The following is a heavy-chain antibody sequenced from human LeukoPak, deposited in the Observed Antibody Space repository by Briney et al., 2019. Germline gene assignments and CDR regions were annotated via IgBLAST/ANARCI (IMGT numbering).Heavy chain of an antibody. CDR1: GASISSNKW. CDR3: ARGDYGDYHDAFDI. V-gene: IGHV4-4*02. D-gene: IGHD4-17*01. J-gene: IGHJ3*02. Sequence: SETLSLTCAVSGASISSNKWWNWVRQPPGKGLEWIGEMYHSGTTNYSPSLKSRVTISVDKSSNQFSLKLTSVTAADTAVYFCARGDYGDYHDAFDIWGQGTMVTVSS. CDR2: MYHSGTT.